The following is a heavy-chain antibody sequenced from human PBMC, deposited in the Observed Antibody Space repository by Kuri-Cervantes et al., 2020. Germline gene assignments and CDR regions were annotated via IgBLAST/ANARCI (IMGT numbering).Heavy chain of an antibody. CDR2: INSVSGYT. CDR3: ARGEGTVTTRLFDY. Sequence: ASVKVSCKASGYSFLSYGMHWVRQAPGQGLEWMGWINSVSGYTKYSQKFQARVTITSDTFSSTAYMEVSNLRSEDTAVYYCARGEGTVTTRLFDYWGQGTLVTVSS. J-gene: IGHJ4*02. D-gene: IGHD4-17*01. CDR1: GYSFLSYG. V-gene: IGHV1-3*01.